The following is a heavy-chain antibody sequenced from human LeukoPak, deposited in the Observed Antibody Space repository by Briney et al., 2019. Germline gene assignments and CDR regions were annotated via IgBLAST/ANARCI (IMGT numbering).Heavy chain of an antibody. CDR2: ISPNKAST. D-gene: IGHD4-23*01. J-gene: IGHJ4*02. CDR3: ARDPKPRGGNSGDY. CDR1: GYRFLSYG. V-gene: IGHV1-18*01. Sequence: GASVKVSCKAVGYRFLSYGIFWVRQAPGQGLEWMGWISPNKASTKYAQKFQGRVTMTTDTSTSTAYMELRSLRSDDTAVYYCARDPKPRGGNSGDYWGQGTLVTVSS.